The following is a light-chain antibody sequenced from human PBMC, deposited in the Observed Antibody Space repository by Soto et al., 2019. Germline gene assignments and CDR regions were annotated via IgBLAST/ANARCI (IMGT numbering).Light chain of an antibody. CDR1: KNDIGVYDF. J-gene: IGLJ1*01. CDR2: EVV. V-gene: IGLV2-8*01. CDR3: KSYAGSNTYV. Sequence: QAVLAQPASVSGSPGQSVTISCTGTKNDIGVYDFVSWYQHHPGKAPRRIIYEVVQRPSGVPDRFSGSKSGNTASLTVSGLQAADEADSFCKSYAGSNTYVFGSGTKVT.